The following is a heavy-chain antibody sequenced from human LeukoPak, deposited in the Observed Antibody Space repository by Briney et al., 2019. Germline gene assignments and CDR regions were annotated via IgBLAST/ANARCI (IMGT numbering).Heavy chain of an antibody. V-gene: IGHV3-7*03. D-gene: IGHD3-10*01. CDR2: IKQDGSGK. CDR3: ARDKMEGVTDY. Sequence: GSLRLSCAASGFTFSRYWMSWVRQAPGKGLEWVANIKQDGSGKYYVDSVKGRFTISRDNAKNSLYLQMNSLRAEDTAVYYCARDKMEGVTDYWGQGTLVTVSS. CDR1: GFTFSRYW. J-gene: IGHJ4*02.